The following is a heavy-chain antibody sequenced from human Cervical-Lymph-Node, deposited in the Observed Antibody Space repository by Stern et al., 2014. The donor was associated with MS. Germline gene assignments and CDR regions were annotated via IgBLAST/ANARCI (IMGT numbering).Heavy chain of an antibody. CDR1: GFTFFSFSDYY. V-gene: IGHV3-11*01. CDR2: IRSRGYTK. Sequence: MQLVESGGSLVKPGGSLRLSCGASGFTFFSFSDYYMSWIPQAPGKGLEWVSYIRSRGYTKPDAYSVKGRFTVSRDNARHSLSLQMNSLRPEDTAVYYCVRQGVDCDGDCYDVWGQGTLVTVSS. CDR3: VRQGVDCDGDCYDV. J-gene: IGHJ4*02. D-gene: IGHD2-21*02.